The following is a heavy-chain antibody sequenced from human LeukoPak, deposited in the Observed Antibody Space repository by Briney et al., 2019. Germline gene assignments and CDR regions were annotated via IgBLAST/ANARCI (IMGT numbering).Heavy chain of an antibody. CDR3: ARDRPGSYWYFDL. Sequence: VSXGXXXXYXXXWIRQPPGKGLEWVGHIYYLGSTNYNPSLKSRVTISIDTSKNYFSLKLNSVIAADTAVYYCARDRPGSYWYFDLWGRGTLVTVSS. J-gene: IGHJ2*01. D-gene: IGHD3-10*01. V-gene: IGHV4-59*01. CDR2: IYYLGST. CDR1: XGXXXXYX.